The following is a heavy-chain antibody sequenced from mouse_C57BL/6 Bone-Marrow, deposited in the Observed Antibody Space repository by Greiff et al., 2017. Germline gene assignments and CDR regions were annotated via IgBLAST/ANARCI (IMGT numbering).Heavy chain of an antibody. D-gene: IGHD1-1*01. CDR3: AKGILRYPFYYYAMDY. CDR1: GYTFTDYY. J-gene: IGHJ4*01. Sequence: EVQLQQSGPELVKPGASVKISCKASGYTFTDYYMNWVKQSHGKSLEWIGDINPNNGGTSYNQKFKGKATLTVDKSSSTAYMELRSLTSGDSAVYYCAKGILRYPFYYYAMDYWGQGTSVTVSS. V-gene: IGHV1-26*01. CDR2: INPNNGGT.